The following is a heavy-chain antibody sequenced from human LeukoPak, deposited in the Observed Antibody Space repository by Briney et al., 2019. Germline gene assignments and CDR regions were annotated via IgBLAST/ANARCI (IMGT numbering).Heavy chain of an antibody. Sequence: SETLPLTCTVFGDSISTSNSYWGWIRQPPGKGLEWIGSIYYSGNTYYNPSLKSRVTISVDTSKNQFSLKLSSVTAADTAVYYCARVTYYDSSGYYYYYYMDVWGKGTTVTVSS. CDR2: IYYSGNT. J-gene: IGHJ6*03. CDR1: GDSISTSNSY. V-gene: IGHV4-39*07. CDR3: ARVTYYDSSGYYYYYYMDV. D-gene: IGHD3-22*01.